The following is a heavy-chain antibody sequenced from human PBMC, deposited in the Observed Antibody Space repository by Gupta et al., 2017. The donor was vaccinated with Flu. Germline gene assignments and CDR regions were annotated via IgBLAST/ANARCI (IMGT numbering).Heavy chain of an antibody. J-gene: IGHJ5*02. D-gene: IGHD2-15*01. CDR1: GYTFTSYD. CDR2: INTTTKNP. CDR3: ARVEDIRSHLTWFDP. Sequence: QVQLVQSGSELTKPGASVTVSCKASGYTFTSYDMNWLRQAPGQGLEWMGGINTTTKNPTYAQGFTGRCVFSLDTPVSTAYLPISNLQAEDTAVYFGARVEDIRSHLTWFDPWGHGTLVTVSS. V-gene: IGHV7-4-1*02.